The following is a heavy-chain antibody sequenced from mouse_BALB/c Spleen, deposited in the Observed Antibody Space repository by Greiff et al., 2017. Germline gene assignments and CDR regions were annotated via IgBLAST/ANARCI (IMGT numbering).Heavy chain of an antibody. CDR2: ISSGGST. D-gene: IGHD1-1*01. V-gene: IGHV5-6-5*01. J-gene: IGHJ4*01. CDR3: ARGLFTTVVATDAMDY. Sequence: EVKLEESGGGLVKPGGSLKLSCAASGFTFSSYAMSWVRQTPEKRLEWVASISSGGSTYYPDSVKGRFTISRDNARNILYLQMSSLRSEDTAMYYCARGLFTTVVATDAMDYWGQGTSVTVSS. CDR1: GFTFSSYA.